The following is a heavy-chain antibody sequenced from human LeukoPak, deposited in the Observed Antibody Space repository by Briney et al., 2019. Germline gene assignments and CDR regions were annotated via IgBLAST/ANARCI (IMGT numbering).Heavy chain of an antibody. Sequence: PGGSLRLSCAASGCTFSSYSMDWVRQAPGKGLEWVSSISSSSSYIYYADSVKGRFTISRDNAKNSLYLQTNSLSAEGTAVYYCASPIPTNSGLDYWGQGTLVTVSS. J-gene: IGHJ4*02. D-gene: IGHD2-2*02. CDR3: ASPIPTNSGLDY. CDR2: ISSSSSYI. CDR1: GCTFSSYS. V-gene: IGHV3-21*01.